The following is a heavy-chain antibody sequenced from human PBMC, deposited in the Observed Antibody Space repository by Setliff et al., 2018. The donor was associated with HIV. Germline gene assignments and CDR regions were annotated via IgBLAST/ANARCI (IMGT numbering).Heavy chain of an antibody. CDR2: IIPIFGTA. CDR3: ARATTYYYDSSGYYYPEY. Sequence: GASVKVSCKASGGTFSSYAISWVRQAPGQGLEWMGGIIPIFGTANYAQKFQGRVTITADESTSTAYMELSSLRSDDTAVYYCARATTYYYDSSGYYYPEYWGQGTLVTVSS. J-gene: IGHJ4*02. CDR1: GGTFSSYA. D-gene: IGHD3-22*01. V-gene: IGHV1-69*13.